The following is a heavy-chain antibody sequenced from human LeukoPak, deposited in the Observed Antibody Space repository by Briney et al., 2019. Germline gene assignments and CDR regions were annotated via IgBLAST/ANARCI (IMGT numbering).Heavy chain of an antibody. Sequence: ASETLSLTCTVSGGSISSYYWSWIRQPPGKGLEWIGRIYTSGSTNYNPSLKSRVTMSVDTSKNQFSLKLSSVTAADTAVYYCARDGSSSWYGWFDPWGQGTLVTVSS. CDR3: ARDGSSSWYGWFDP. J-gene: IGHJ5*02. CDR1: GGSISSYY. D-gene: IGHD6-13*01. CDR2: IYTSGST. V-gene: IGHV4-4*07.